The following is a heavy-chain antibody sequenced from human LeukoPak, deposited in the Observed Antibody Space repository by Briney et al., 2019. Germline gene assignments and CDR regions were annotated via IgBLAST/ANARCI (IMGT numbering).Heavy chain of an antibody. Sequence: GASVKVSCKASGGTFSSYAISWVRQAPGQGLEWMGRIIPIFGTANYAQKFQGRVTITTDESTSTAYMELSSLRSEDTAVYYCAIDYYDSSGYYYAYWGQGTLVTVSS. CDR1: GGTFSSYA. J-gene: IGHJ4*02. D-gene: IGHD3-22*01. V-gene: IGHV1-69*05. CDR2: IIPIFGTA. CDR3: AIDYYDSSGYYYAY.